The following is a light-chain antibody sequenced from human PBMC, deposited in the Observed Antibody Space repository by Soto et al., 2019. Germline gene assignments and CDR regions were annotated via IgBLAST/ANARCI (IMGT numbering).Light chain of an antibody. V-gene: IGKV3-20*01. CDR1: QSVTTNF. CDR2: GAS. CDR3: QQYHSPPWA. Sequence: ESVLTQSPGTLSLSPGERATLFCRASQSVTTNFLAWYQQKPGQAPRLLIYGASNRATGIPDRFSGSGSGTDFTLIISRLEPADFAVYYCQQYHSPPWAFGQGTKVEIK. J-gene: IGKJ1*01.